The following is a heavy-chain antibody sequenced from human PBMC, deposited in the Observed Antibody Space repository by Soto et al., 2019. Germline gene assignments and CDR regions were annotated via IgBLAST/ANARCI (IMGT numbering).Heavy chain of an antibody. CDR3: ARQIYDSDTGPNFQYYFDS. V-gene: IGHV5-10-1*01. CDR2: IDPSDSQT. J-gene: IGHJ4*02. Sequence: PRESLNLSCKGSGYRFAGYWITWVRQKPGKGLEWMGRIDPSDSQTYYSPSFRGHVTISVTKSITTVFLQWSSLRASDTAMYYCARQIYDSDTGPNFQYYFDSWGQGTPVTVSS. CDR1: GYRFAGYW. D-gene: IGHD3-22*01.